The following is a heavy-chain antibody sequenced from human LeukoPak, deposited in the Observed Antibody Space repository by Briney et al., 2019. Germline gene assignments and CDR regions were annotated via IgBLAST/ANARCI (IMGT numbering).Heavy chain of an antibody. CDR3: ATVTIAVADDDY. J-gene: IGHJ4*02. CDR1: GFTFSSYS. D-gene: IGHD6-19*01. Sequence: GGSLRPSCAASGFTFSSYSMNWVRQAPGKGLEWVSYISGSSTTIYYADSVKDRFTISRDNAKNSLYLQMNSLRAEDTAVYYCATVTIAVADDDYWGQGTLVTVSS. CDR2: ISGSSTTI. V-gene: IGHV3-48*04.